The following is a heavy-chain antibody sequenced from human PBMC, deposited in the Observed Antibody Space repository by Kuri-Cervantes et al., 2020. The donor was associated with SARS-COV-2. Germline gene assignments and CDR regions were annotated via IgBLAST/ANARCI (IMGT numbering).Heavy chain of an antibody. V-gene: IGHV5-51*01. CDR2: IYPGDSDT. D-gene: IGHD5-12*01. CDR3: ARRGYLHDAFDI. J-gene: IGHJ3*02. Sequence: NVSRQGSGYSFTSYWMGWVRQMPGKGLAWMGIIYPGDSDTRNSPSFQGQVTLSADKSISTAYLQWSSLKASDTAMYYCARRGYLHDAFDIGGQGTMVTVSS. CDR1: GYSFTSYW.